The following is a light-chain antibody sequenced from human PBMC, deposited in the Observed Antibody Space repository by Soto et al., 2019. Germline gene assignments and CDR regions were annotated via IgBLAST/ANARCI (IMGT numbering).Light chain of an antibody. CDR2: AAS. V-gene: IGKV1-6*01. CDR3: LQDHIYPWT. J-gene: IGKJ1*01. Sequence: AIQMTQSPSSLSASVGDRVIITCQASQGIGNDLGWYQQKPGQXPKXXLNAASRFQSGVPSRFRGSASGTDFTLTISSLKPEDLATYYCLQDHIYPWTFGQGTKVDIK. CDR1: QGIGND.